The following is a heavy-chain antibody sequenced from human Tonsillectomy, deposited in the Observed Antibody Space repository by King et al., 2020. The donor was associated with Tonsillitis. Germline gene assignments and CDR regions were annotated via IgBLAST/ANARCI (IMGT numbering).Heavy chain of an antibody. Sequence: QLQESGPGLVKPSGTLSLTCAVSGGSISTSNWCSWVRQPPGKGLEWIGGIYHSGSTNYNPSLQSRVTISVDKSKNQFSLKLNSCTAADTAVYYCARGYSSGWATSPEIDYWGQGTLVTVSA. J-gene: IGHJ4*02. V-gene: IGHV4-4*02. D-gene: IGHD6-19*01. CDR1: GGSISTSNW. CDR3: ARGYSSGWATSPEIDY. CDR2: IYHSGST.